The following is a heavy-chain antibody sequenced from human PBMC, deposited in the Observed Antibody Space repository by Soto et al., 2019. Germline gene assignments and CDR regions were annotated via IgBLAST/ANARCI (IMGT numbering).Heavy chain of an antibody. CDR3: ARALQWPESLNYYYYGMDV. CDR2: ISAYSGST. CDR1: GYTFTSYG. D-gene: IGHD6-19*01. Sequence: ASVKVSCKASGYTFTSYGISWVRQAPGQGLEWMGWISAYSGSTYYNPSLKSRVTISVDTSKNQFSLKLSSVTAADTAVYYCARALQWPESLNYYYYGMDVWGQGTTVTVSS. J-gene: IGHJ6*02. V-gene: IGHV1-18*01.